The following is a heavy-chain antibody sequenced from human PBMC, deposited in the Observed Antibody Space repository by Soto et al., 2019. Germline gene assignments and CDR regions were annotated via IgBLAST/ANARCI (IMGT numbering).Heavy chain of an antibody. D-gene: IGHD6-13*01. J-gene: IGHJ4*02. CDR3: ARTSAAAGTLGLYYCDY. Sequence: GGSLRLSCAASGFTVSSNYMSWVRQAPGKGLEWVSVIYSGGSTYYADSVKGRFTISRDNSKNTLYLQMNSLRAEDTAVYYWARTSAAAGTLGLYYCDYWGQGTLVTVSS. CDR2: IYSGGST. CDR1: GFTVSSNY. V-gene: IGHV3-66*01.